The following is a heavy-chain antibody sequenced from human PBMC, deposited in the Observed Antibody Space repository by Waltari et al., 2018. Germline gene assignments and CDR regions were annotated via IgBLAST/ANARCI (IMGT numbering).Heavy chain of an antibody. CDR1: GFSISSGYY. D-gene: IGHD4-17*01. V-gene: IGHV4-38-2*02. CDR2: IYHSGNA. J-gene: IGHJ4*02. Sequence: HLHESGPGLVKPSETLSLTCIFPGFSISSGYYWGWVRQPPGKGLEWIGSIYHSGNAYYNPSLESRVTISVDPSSNQFSRKVRSVTAADTAVYYCARLDYGDNEPLDYWGQGTLVTVSS. CDR3: ARLDYGDNEPLDY.